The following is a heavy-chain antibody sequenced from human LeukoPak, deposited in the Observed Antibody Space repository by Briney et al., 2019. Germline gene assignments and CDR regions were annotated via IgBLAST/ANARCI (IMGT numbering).Heavy chain of an antibody. CDR3: ASLTGYSSSWYEFDY. CDR2: IYSGGGT. D-gene: IGHD6-13*01. CDR1: GFTVGSNY. V-gene: IGHV3-53*01. J-gene: IGHJ4*02. Sequence: RPGGSLRLSCAASGFTVGSNYMNWVRQAPGKGLEWVSVIYSGGGTYYADSVKGRFTISRDNSKNTLYLQMNSLRAEDTAMYYCASLTGYSSSWYEFDYWGQGTLVTVSS.